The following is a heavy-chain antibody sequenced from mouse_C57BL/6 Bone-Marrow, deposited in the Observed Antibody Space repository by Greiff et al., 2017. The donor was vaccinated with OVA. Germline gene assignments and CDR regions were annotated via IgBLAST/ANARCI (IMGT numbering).Heavy chain of an antibody. V-gene: IGHV5-9-1*02. CDR2: ISSGGDYI. D-gene: IGHD1-1*01. CDR1: GFTFSSYA. CDR3: TRDPATVVATRNYYAMDY. J-gene: IGHJ4*01. Sequence: EVKVVESGEGLVKPGGSLKLSCAASGFTFSSYAMSWVRQTPEKRLEWVAYISSGGDYIYYADTVKGRFTISRDNARNTLYLQMSSLKSEDTAMYYCTRDPATVVATRNYYAMDYWGQGTSVTVSS.